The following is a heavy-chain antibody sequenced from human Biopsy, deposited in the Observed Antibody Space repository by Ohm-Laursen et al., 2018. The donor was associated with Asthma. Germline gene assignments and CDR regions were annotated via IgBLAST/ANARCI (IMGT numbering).Heavy chain of an antibody. Sequence: SSMKVSCKAPGGTFSNFAISWVRQAPGQGLEWLGGIMTVFGTTNYAQKFQGRVTITADESTSTAYMEVTSLRSEDTAIYYCARCQVGYSSGWSLLLKKIYYSGMDVWGQGTAVTVSS. V-gene: IGHV1-69*01. CDR3: ARCQVGYSSGWSLLLKKIYYSGMDV. CDR1: GGTFSNFA. CDR2: IMTVFGTT. J-gene: IGHJ6*02. D-gene: IGHD6-19*01.